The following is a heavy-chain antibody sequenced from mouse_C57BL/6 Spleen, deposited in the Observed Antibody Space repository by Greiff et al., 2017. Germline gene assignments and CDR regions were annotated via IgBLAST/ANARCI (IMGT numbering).Heavy chain of an antibody. V-gene: IGHV5-17*01. CDR2: ISSGSSTI. D-gene: IGHD2-1*01. Sequence: EVQLVESGGGLVKPGGSLKLSCAASGFTFSDYGMHWVRQAPEKGLEWVAYISSGSSTIYYADTVKGRFTISRDNAKNTLFLQMTSLRSEDTAMDYCARCGNYVYYFDYWGQGTTLTVSS. CDR3: ARCGNYVYYFDY. CDR1: GFTFSDYG. J-gene: IGHJ2*01.